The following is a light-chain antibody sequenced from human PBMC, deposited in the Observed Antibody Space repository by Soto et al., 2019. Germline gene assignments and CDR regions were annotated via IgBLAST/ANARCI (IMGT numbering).Light chain of an antibody. CDR2: DAS. V-gene: IGKV1-5*01. CDR3: QQYNTYST. Sequence: DIRMNQSPSTLSASIGDSVTITCRASQNIRNWLAWYQQKPGKAPNPLIYDASRLKSGVPARFSGSGSGTEFTLTISSLQPDDFATYYCQQYNTYSTFGQGTRLEI. CDR1: QNIRNW. J-gene: IGKJ5*01.